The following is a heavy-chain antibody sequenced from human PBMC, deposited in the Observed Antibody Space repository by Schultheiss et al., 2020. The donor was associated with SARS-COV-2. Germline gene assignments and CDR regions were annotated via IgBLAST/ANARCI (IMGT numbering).Heavy chain of an antibody. V-gene: IGHV3-11*04. J-gene: IGHJ6*02. CDR3: ARALYDFRPDYYYGMDV. Sequence: GGSLRLSCAASGFTVNTNYMRWVRQSPGKGLEWVAYISGSGSTIYYADSVKGLFTISRDNAKNSLYLQMNSLRAEDTAVYYCARALYDFRPDYYYGMDVWGQGTTVTVSS. D-gene: IGHD3-3*01. CDR2: ISGSGSTI. CDR1: GFTVNTNY.